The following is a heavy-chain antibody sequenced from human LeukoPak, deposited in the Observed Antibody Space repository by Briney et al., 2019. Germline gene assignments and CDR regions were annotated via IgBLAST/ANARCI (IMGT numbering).Heavy chain of an antibody. J-gene: IGHJ6*02. Sequence: GGSLRLSCSASGFTFSSYAMHWVRQAPGKGLEYVSAISSNGGSTYHADSVKGRFTISRDNSKNTLYLQMSSLRVDDTAVYYCVKTHFDHYYGLDVWGQGTTVIVSS. V-gene: IGHV3-64D*09. CDR2: ISSNGGST. CDR1: GFTFSSYA. CDR3: VKTHFDHYYGLDV.